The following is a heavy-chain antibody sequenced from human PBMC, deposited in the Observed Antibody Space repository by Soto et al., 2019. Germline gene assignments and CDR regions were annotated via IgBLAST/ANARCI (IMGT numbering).Heavy chain of an antibody. CDR2: IFHSGDT. V-gene: IGHV4-4*02. Sequence: QVQLQESGPGLVKPSGTLSLTCAVSGDSISNSRWWTWVRQPPGKGLEWIGDIFHSGDTNYNPSPKXXVFISVDKSQTQFSLKVSSVTAAATAVYYCAYSTGWYRHDVWGQGTLVTVSS. D-gene: IGHD6-19*01. J-gene: IGHJ3*01. CDR3: AYSTGWYRHDV. CDR1: GDSISNSRW.